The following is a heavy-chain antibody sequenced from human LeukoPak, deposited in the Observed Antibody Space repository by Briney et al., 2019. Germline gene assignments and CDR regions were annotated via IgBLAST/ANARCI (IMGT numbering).Heavy chain of an antibody. CDR1: GGSITTSSYY. CDR2: TSHSGTT. J-gene: IGHJ3*02. D-gene: IGHD1-7*01. Sequence: SETLSLTCTVSGGSITTSSYYWGWVRQPPGKGLEWIGCTSHSGTTFYSPSLRSRVSISVDTSNSQFSLKLSSMAATDTAVYYCAKTTRASIRSAFDIWGQGTLVTVSS. CDR3: AKTTRASIRSAFDI. V-gene: IGHV4-39*01.